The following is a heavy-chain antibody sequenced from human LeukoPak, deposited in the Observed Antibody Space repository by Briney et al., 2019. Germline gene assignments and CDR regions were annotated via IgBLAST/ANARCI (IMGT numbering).Heavy chain of an antibody. CDR2: ISDRSSTI. D-gene: IGHD3-10*01. CDR3: ARVRGPTLKTCYMDV. Sequence: GESLRLSCAASGFTFTEYSIIWVRQAPGKGLEWVSFISDISDRSSTIHYADSVKGRFTISRDNAERSVYLQMNSLRADDTAVYYCARVRGPTLKTCYMDVWGTGTTVTDSS. V-gene: IGHV3-48*04. J-gene: IGHJ6*03. CDR1: GFTFTEYS.